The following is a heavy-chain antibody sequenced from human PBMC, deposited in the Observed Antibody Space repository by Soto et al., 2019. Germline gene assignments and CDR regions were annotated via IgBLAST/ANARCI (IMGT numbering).Heavy chain of an antibody. D-gene: IGHD3-9*01. CDR3: ASEAPPYYDILAGDNWFDP. V-gene: IGHV3-33*01. CDR1: GFTFSSYG. Sequence: QVQLVESGGGVVQPGRSLRLSCAASGFTFSSYGMHWVRQAPGKGLEWVAVIWYDGSNKYYADSVKGRFTISRDNSKNTLYLQMNSLRAEDTAVYYCASEAPPYYDILAGDNWFDPWGQVTLVTVSS. CDR2: IWYDGSNK. J-gene: IGHJ5*02.